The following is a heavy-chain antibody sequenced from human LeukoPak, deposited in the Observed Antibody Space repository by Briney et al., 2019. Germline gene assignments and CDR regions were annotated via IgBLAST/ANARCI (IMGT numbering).Heavy chain of an antibody. D-gene: IGHD2-2*01. CDR1: GFTFSSYA. J-gene: IGHJ4*02. CDR2: IVGSGGAT. Sequence: TGGSLRVSCAASGFTFSSYAMSWVRQAPGKGLEWVSRIVGSGGATYYEDSVKGRFTISRDNSKNTVYLQMNSLRAEDTAVYYCAKMSGDCSTTTCSNFDYWGQGTLVTVSS. CDR3: AKMSGDCSTTTCSNFDY. V-gene: IGHV3-23*01.